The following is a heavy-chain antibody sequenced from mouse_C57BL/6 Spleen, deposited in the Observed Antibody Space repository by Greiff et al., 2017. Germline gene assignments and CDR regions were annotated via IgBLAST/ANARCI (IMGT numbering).Heavy chain of an antibody. J-gene: IGHJ2*01. D-gene: IGHD2-3*01. CDR2: ISYDGSN. Sequence: EVQLQESGPGLVKPSQSLSLTCSVTGYSITSGYYWNWIRQFPGNKLEWMCYISYDGSNNYNPSLKNRISITRDTSKNQFFLKLNSVTTEDTATYYCASHYDGYFDYWGQGTTLTVSS. CDR3: ASHYDGYFDY. CDR1: GYSITSGYY. V-gene: IGHV3-6*01.